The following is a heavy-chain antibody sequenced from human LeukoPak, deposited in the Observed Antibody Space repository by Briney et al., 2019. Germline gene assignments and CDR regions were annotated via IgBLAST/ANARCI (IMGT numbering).Heavy chain of an antibody. Sequence: GASVKVSCKASGYTFTSYGISWVRQAPGQGLEWMGWINPKSDGTTYAQKFRGRVTMTRDTSISTAYMELSSLKSGDTAVYYCARESRGAVPGGTYYFDSWGQGTLVTVSS. CDR1: GYTFTSYG. CDR3: ARESRGAVPGGTYYFDS. V-gene: IGHV1-2*02. J-gene: IGHJ4*02. CDR2: INPKSDGT. D-gene: IGHD3-10*01.